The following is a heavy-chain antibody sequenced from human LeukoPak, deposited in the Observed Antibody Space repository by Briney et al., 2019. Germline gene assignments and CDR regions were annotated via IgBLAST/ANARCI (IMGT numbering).Heavy chain of an antibody. J-gene: IGHJ4*02. D-gene: IGHD6-13*01. CDR3: AKDYAAGRPYYFDS. CDR2: IYYSGNT. Sequence: SETLSLTCTVSGASISSGIYYWNWIRQHPGKGLEWIGYIYYSGNTYYNTYYNPSLRSRVIISIDTSKNQFSLKLTSVTAADTAVYYCAKDYAAGRPYYFDSWGQGTLVTVSS. V-gene: IGHV4-31*03. CDR1: GASISSGIYY.